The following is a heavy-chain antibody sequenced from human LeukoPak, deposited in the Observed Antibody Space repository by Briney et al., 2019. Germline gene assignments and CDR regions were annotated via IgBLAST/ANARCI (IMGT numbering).Heavy chain of an antibody. CDR1: GYSISSGYY. J-gene: IGHJ4*02. D-gene: IGHD7-27*01. CDR3: AREVNWGYDF. Sequence: SETLSLTCTVSGYSISSGYYWGWIRQPPGKGLEWIGSIYHSGSTYYNPSLKSRVTISVDTSKNQFSLKLSSVTAADTAVYYCAREVNWGYDFWGQGTLVTVSS. CDR2: IYHSGST. V-gene: IGHV4-38-2*02.